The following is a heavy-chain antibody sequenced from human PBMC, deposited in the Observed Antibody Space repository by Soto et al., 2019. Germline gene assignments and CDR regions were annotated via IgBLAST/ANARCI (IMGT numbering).Heavy chain of an antibody. J-gene: IGHJ4*02. CDR1: GFTFSSYS. D-gene: IGHD5-18*01. V-gene: IGHV3-21*01. CDR2: ISSSSSYI. Sequence: GGSLRLSCAASGFTFSSYSMNWVRQAPGKGLEWVSSISSSSSYIYYADSVKGRFTISRDNAKNSLYLQMNSLRAEDTAVYYCARDPHSNGYFDSWGQGTLVTVSS. CDR3: ARDPHSNGYFDS.